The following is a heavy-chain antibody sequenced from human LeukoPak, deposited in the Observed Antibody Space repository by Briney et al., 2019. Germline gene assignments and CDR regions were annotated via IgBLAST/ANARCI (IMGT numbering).Heavy chain of an antibody. CDR1: GYTFTSFD. J-gene: IGHJ4*02. Sequence: ASVKVSCKASGYTFTSFDINWVRQAPGQGLEWMGWMNPNTGNIGYAQNFQGRVTMTRDTSTSTVYMELSSLRSEDTAVYYCAREAGGDYWGQGTLVTVSS. CDR2: MNPNTGNI. CDR3: AREAGGDY. D-gene: IGHD3-16*01. V-gene: IGHV1-8*02.